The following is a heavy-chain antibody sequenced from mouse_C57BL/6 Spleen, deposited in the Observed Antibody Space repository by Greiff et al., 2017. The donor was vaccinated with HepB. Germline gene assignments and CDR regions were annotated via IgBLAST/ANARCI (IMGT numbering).Heavy chain of an antibody. CDR1: GYTFTSYW. Sequence: VQLQQPGAELVRPGSSVKLSCKASGYTFTSYWMHWVKQRPIQGLEWIGNIDPSDSDTHYNQKFKDKATLTVDKSSSTAYMQLSSLTSEDSAVYYCARDLRGAMDYWGQGTSVTVSS. CDR3: ARDLRGAMDY. CDR2: IDPSDSDT. V-gene: IGHV1-52*01. J-gene: IGHJ4*01.